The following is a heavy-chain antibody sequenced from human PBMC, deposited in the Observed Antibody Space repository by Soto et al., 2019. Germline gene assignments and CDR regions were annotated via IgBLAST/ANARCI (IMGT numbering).Heavy chain of an antibody. D-gene: IGHD5-18*01. Sequence: SETLSLTCTVSGGSISSGGYYWSWIRQHPGKGLEWIGYIYYSGSTYYNPSLKSRVTISVDTSKNQFSLKLSSVTAADTAVYYCASGLQLWESFDCWGQGTLVTVSS. CDR3: ASGLQLWESFDC. J-gene: IGHJ4*02. CDR2: IYYSGST. V-gene: IGHV4-31*03. CDR1: GGSISSGGYY.